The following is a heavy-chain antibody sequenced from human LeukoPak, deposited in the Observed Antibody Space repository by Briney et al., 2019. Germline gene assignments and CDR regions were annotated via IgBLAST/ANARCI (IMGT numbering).Heavy chain of an antibody. D-gene: IGHD4-23*01. CDR2: VNQDGSER. J-gene: IGHJ4*02. V-gene: IGHV3-7*03. Sequence: GGSLRLSCAVSGFSLSTYWMTWVRQAPGKGLEWVASVNQDGSERYYVDSVKGRFTISRHNSKNTLYLQMNSLRAEDTAVYYCARGGNLPFDYWGQGTLVTVSS. CDR3: ARGGNLPFDY. CDR1: GFSLSTYW.